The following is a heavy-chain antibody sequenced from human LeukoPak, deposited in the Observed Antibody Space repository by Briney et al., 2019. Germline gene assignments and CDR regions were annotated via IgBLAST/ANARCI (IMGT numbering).Heavy chain of an antibody. J-gene: IGHJ4*02. V-gene: IGHV1-69*05. CDR3: ATAGEGSSGYYYGFDY. CDR2: IIPIFGTA. Sequence: SVKVSCKASGGTFSSYAISWVRQAPGQGLEWMGGIIPIFGTANYAQKFQGRVTITTGESTSTAYMELSSLRSEDTAVYYCATAGEGSSGYYYGFDYWGQGTLVTVSS. CDR1: GGTFSSYA. D-gene: IGHD3-22*01.